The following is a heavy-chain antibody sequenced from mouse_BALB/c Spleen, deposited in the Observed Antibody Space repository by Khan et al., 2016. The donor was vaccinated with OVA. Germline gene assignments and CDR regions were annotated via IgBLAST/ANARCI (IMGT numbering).Heavy chain of an antibody. V-gene: IGHV2-6*02. D-gene: IGHD2-3*01. J-gene: IGHJ4*01. CDR3: ARWFDGYSSLYAMDY. Sequence: VQLQESGPGLVAPSQSLSITCTVSGFSLTTYGVHWVRQPPGKGLEWLVVIWSDGSTNYNSVLKSRLSISKDNSKSQVFLKMNSLQTDDTAMYYCARWFDGYSSLYAMDYWGKGTSVTVSS. CDR2: IWSDGST. CDR1: GFSLTTYG.